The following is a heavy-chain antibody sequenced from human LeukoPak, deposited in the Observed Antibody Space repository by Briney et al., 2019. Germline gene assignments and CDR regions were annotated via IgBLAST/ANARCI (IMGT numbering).Heavy chain of an antibody. V-gene: IGHV4-38-2*02. CDR1: GYSISSGYY. Sequence: SETLSLTCTVSGYSISSGYYWGWIRQPPGKGLEWTGSIDHSGSTYYNPSLKSRITISVDTSKNQFSLKLSSVTAADTAVYYCARDSGTTGEVKFDPWGQGTLVIVSS. D-gene: IGHD3-10*01. CDR3: ARDSGTTGEVKFDP. J-gene: IGHJ5*02. CDR2: IDHSGST.